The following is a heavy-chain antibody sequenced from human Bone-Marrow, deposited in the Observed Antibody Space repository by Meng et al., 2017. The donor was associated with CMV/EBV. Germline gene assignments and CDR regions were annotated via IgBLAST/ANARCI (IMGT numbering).Heavy chain of an antibody. V-gene: IGHV1-8*02. CDR2: MNPNSGNT. CDR1: GYTFTSYD. D-gene: IGHD1-1*01. Sequence: SVKVYCKASGYTFTSYDINWVRQATGQGLEWMGWMNPNSGNTGYAQKFQGRVSMTRNTSINTAYMELSSLGSEETALYYCARGTRTTDSWVQGTLVTVSS. CDR3: ARGTRTTDS. J-gene: IGHJ4*02.